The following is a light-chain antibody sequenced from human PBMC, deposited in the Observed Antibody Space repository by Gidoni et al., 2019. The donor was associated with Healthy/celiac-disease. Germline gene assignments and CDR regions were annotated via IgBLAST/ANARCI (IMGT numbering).Light chain of an antibody. CDR2: GAS. CDR1: QSVSSN. Sequence: EIVMTQSPATLSVSPGERATLSCRASQSVSSNLAWYQQKPGQAPRLLIYGASTRATGIPGRFSGSGSGKEFTLTISSQQSEDFAVYYWQQYNNWPPTFGQGTKVEIK. J-gene: IGKJ1*01. CDR3: QQYNNWPPT. V-gene: IGKV3-15*01.